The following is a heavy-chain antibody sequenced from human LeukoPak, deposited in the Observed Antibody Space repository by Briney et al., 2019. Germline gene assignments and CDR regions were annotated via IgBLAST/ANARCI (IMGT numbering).Heavy chain of an antibody. CDR3: ARLYYDSSRYPNWFDP. V-gene: IGHV4-59*08. J-gene: IGHJ5*02. Sequence: SETLSLTCTVSGDSISSYYWSWVRQPPGKGLEWIGYIYYSGSTNYNPSLKSRVTISVDTSKNEISLKLSSVTAADTAVYYCARLYYDSSRYPNWFDPWGQGTLVTVSS. D-gene: IGHD3-22*01. CDR1: GDSISSYY. CDR2: IYYSGST.